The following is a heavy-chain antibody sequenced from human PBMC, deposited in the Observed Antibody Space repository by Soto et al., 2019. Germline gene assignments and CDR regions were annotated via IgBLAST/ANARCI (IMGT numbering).Heavy chain of an antibody. CDR2: ISGSGGIT. Sequence: GGSLRLSCAASGFTFSSFAMTWVRQAPGKGLEWVSGISGSGGITYYADSVKGRFTISRDNSKNTLYLQMNSLRAEDTALYYCAKSHCGADCYSRLDYWGQGTLVTVSS. D-gene: IGHD2-21*02. CDR3: AKSHCGADCYSRLDY. J-gene: IGHJ4*02. CDR1: GFTFSSFA. V-gene: IGHV3-23*01.